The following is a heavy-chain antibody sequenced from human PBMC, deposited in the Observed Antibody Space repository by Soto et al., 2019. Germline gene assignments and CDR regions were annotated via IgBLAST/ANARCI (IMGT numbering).Heavy chain of an antibody. J-gene: IGHJ4*02. CDR3: AGELGTFYFDH. Sequence: QVQLQESGPGLVKPSQTLSLTCTVSAGSIRSGDYYWTWIRQPPGKGLEWIGYIDHSGSAYYNPGLKSRATISIDTSNNQFSLKMTSVTAADTAVYYCAGELGTFYFDHWGQGTLVTVSS. CDR1: AGSIRSGDYY. CDR2: IDHSGSA. D-gene: IGHD7-27*01. V-gene: IGHV4-30-4*01.